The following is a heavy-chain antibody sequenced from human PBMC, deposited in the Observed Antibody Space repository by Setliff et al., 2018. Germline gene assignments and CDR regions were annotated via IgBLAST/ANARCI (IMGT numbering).Heavy chain of an antibody. CDR1: AFTFSSYS. D-gene: IGHD3-10*01. V-gene: IGHV3-21*01. Sequence: LRLSCAASAFTFSSYSMNWVRQAPGKGLEWVSSISSSSSYIYYADSVKGRFTISRDNAKNSLYVQMNSLRAEDTAIYYCARDRVMSRDAFDIWGQGTMVTVSS. CDR3: ARDRVMSRDAFDI. J-gene: IGHJ3*02. CDR2: ISSSSSYI.